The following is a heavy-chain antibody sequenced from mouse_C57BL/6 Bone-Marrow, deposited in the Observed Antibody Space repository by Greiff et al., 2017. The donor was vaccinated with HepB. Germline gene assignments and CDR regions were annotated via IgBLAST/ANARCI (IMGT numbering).Heavy chain of an antibody. D-gene: IGHD1-1*01. J-gene: IGHJ3*01. CDR2: IRSKSSNYAT. Sequence: EVQLQESGGGLVQPKGSLKLSCAASGFTFNTYAMHWVRQAPGKGLEWVARIRSKSSNYATYYADSVKDRFTISRDDSQSMLYLQMNNLKTEDTANYYCVREDYYGSSCLFAYWGQGTLVTVSA. CDR1: GFTFNTYA. CDR3: VREDYYGSSCLFAY. V-gene: IGHV10-3*01.